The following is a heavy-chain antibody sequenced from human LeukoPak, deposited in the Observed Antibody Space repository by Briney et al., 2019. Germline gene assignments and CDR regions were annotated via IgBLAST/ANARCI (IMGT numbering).Heavy chain of an antibody. CDR2: INPSSGDT. V-gene: IGHV1-2*06. CDR3: ATTSGYFYY. Sequence: GASVKVSCKASAYTLTYYYVHWVRQAPGQGLEWMGRINPSSGDTNYAQNFQGRVTMTRDTSISTAYMELSRLRSDDTAVYYCATTSGYFYYWGQGTLVTVSS. CDR1: AYTLTYYY. D-gene: IGHD1-26*01. J-gene: IGHJ4*02.